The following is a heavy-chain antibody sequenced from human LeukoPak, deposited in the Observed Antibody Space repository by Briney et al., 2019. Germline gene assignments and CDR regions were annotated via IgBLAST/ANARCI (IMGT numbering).Heavy chain of an antibody. CDR2: ISYDGSNK. Sequence: GGSLRLSCAASGFTFSSYAMHWVRQAPGKGLEWVAVISYDGSNKYYADSVKGRFTISRDNSKNTLYLQMNSLRAEDTAVYYCARSYYYDSSGSSRYWGQGTLVTVSS. V-gene: IGHV3-30-3*01. J-gene: IGHJ4*02. CDR3: ARSYYYDSSGSSRY. CDR1: GFTFSSYA. D-gene: IGHD3-22*01.